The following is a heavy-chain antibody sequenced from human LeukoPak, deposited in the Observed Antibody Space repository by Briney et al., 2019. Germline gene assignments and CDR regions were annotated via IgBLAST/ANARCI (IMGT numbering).Heavy chain of an antibody. J-gene: IGHJ4*02. Sequence: PGGSLRLSCAASGFTVSSNYMSWVRQAPGKGLEWVSVIYSGGSTYYADSVKGRFTISRDNSKNTLYLQMNSLRAEDTAVYYYARASYYSDFDYWGQGTLVTVSS. CDR3: ARASYYSDFDY. D-gene: IGHD3-10*01. V-gene: IGHV3-53*01. CDR2: IYSGGST. CDR1: GFTVSSNY.